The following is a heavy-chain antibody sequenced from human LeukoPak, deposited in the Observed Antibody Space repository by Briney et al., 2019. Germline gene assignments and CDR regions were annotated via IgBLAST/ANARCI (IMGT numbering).Heavy chain of an antibody. D-gene: IGHD2-15*01. V-gene: IGHV4-39*01. CDR1: GGSVSSGDYY. CDR2: IYYSGST. Sequence: PSETLSLTCTVSGGSVSSGDYYWGWIRQPPGKGLEWIGSIYYSGSTYYNPSLKSRVTISVDTSKNQFSLKLSSVTAADTAVYYCARLDIVVVVAATHLTFDYWGQGTLVTVSS. CDR3: ARLDIVVVVAATHLTFDY. J-gene: IGHJ4*02.